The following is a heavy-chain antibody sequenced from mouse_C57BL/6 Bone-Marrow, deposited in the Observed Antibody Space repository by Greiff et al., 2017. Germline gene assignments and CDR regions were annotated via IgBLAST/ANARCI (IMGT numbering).Heavy chain of an antibody. J-gene: IGHJ3*01. CDR3: TRDDDYAFAY. CDR1: GFTFSSYA. Sequence: EVKVEESGEGLVKPGGSLKLSCAASGFTFSSYAMSWVRQTPEKRLEWVAYISSGGDYIYYADTVKGRFTISRDNARNTLYLQMSSLKSEDTAMYYCTRDDDYAFAYWGQGTLVTVSA. CDR2: ISSGGDYI. D-gene: IGHD2-4*01. V-gene: IGHV5-9-1*02.